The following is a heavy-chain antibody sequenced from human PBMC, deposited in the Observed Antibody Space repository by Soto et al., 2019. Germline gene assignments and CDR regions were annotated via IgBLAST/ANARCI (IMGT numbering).Heavy chain of an antibody. D-gene: IGHD2-15*01. CDR2: IWDDGSNK. CDR1: GFTFSSYG. Sequence: QVQLVESGGGVVQPGRSLRLSCAASGFTFSSYGMNWVRQAPGKGLEWVAVIWDDGSNKYYADSVKGRFTISRDNSKKTLDLQMNCLRAADTAVYYCARDARDIVVVVAATKYYYFYMGVWGKGTTVTLSS. J-gene: IGHJ6*03. V-gene: IGHV3-33*01. CDR3: ARDARDIVVVVAATKYYYFYMGV.